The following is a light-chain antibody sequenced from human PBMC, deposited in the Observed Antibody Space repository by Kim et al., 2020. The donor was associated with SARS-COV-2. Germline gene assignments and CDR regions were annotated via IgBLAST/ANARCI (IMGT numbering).Light chain of an antibody. CDR1: EGVSY. CDR3: QVRTRWPPTLT. J-gene: IGKJ4*01. CDR2: DAS. Sequence: LAPGERATLACRAGEGVSYLAWYRQKKGQAPRLLIYDASQRAPGTPDRFSGSGSGRDFSLSISRLEAEDFAIYYCQVRTRWPPTLTFGGGTKLEI. V-gene: IGKV3-11*02.